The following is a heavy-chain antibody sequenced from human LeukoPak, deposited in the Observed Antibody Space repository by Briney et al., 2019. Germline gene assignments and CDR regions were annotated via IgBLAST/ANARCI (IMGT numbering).Heavy chain of an antibody. J-gene: IGHJ4*02. Sequence: GGSLRLSCAASGFTFNTYAMTWVRQAPGKGLEWVSTISGSGGYTYYADSVKGRFTISRDNYKNTLFLQMSSLRAADTALYYCVKNEEISLTAFDSWGQGTLVTVSS. D-gene: IGHD1-1*01. CDR2: ISGSGGYT. V-gene: IGHV3-23*01. CDR3: VKNEEISLTAFDS. CDR1: GFTFNTYA.